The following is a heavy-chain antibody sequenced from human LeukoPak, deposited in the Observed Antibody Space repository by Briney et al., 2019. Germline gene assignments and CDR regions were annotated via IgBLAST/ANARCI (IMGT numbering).Heavy chain of an antibody. D-gene: IGHD2-15*01. CDR2: IIPIFGIA. CDR1: GGTFNSYA. J-gene: IGHJ6*02. V-gene: IGHV1-69*04. Sequence: SVKVSCKASGGTFNSYAISWVRQAPGQRLEWMGRIIPIFGIADYAQKFQGRVTITADKSTSTAYMELSSLRSEGTAVYYCARINCSGGSCPRIHSPDYYYYGMDVWGQGTTVTVSS. CDR3: ARINCSGGSCPRIHSPDYYYYGMDV.